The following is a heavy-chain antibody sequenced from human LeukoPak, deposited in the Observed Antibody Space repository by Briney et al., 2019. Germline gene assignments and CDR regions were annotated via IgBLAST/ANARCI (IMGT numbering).Heavy chain of an antibody. Sequence: VASVKVSCKASGYTFTSYDINWVRQATGQGLEWMGWMNPNSGNTGYAQKFQGRVTMTRNTSISTAYMELSSLRSEDTAVYYCARVNCSSTSCSYYYYGMDVWGQGTTVTVSS. CDR3: ARVNCSSTSCSYYYYGMDV. V-gene: IGHV1-8*01. J-gene: IGHJ6*02. CDR1: GYTFTSYD. D-gene: IGHD2-2*01. CDR2: MNPNSGNT.